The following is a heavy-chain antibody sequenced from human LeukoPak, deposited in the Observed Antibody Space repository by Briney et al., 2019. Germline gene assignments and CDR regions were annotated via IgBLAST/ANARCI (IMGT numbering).Heavy chain of an antibody. D-gene: IGHD2-2*01. CDR1: GYSLTSYW. Sequence: GESLKISCKGSGYSLTSYWIGWVRQMPGKGLEWMGIIYPGDSDTRYNPSFQGQVTISADKSISTAYLQWSSLKASDTAMYYCARQVRCSSTSCLDYWGQGTLVTVSS. J-gene: IGHJ4*02. CDR2: IYPGDSDT. V-gene: IGHV5-51*01. CDR3: ARQVRCSSTSCLDY.